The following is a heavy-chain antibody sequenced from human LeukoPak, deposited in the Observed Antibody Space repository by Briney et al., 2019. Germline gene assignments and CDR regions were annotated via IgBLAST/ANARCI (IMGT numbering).Heavy chain of an antibody. CDR2: INHSGST. Sequence: SETLSLTCTVSGGSISSGSYYWSWIRQPPGKGLEWIGEINHSGSTNYNPSLKSRVTISEDTSKNQFSLKLSSVTAADTAVYYCARDRVYYMDVWGKGTTVTVSS. CDR1: GGSISSGSYY. V-gene: IGHV4-39*07. CDR3: ARDRVYYMDV. J-gene: IGHJ6*03.